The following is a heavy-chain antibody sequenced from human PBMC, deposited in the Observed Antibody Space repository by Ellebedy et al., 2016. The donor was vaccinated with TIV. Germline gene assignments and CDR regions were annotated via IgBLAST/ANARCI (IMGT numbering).Heavy chain of an antibody. CDR3: ARHVVVPAASTNWFDP. Sequence: GESLKISCKGSGYSFTSYWISWVRQMPGIGLEWMGRIDPSDSYTNYSPSFQGHVTISADKSISTAYLQWSSLKASDTAMYYCARHVVVPAASTNWFDPWGQGTLVTVSS. CDR1: GYSFTSYW. D-gene: IGHD2-2*01. CDR2: IDPSDSYT. J-gene: IGHJ5*02. V-gene: IGHV5-10-1*01.